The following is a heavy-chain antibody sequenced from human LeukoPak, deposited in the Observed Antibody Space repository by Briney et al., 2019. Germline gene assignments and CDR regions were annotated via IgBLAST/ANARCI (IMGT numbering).Heavy chain of an antibody. J-gene: IGHJ4*02. CDR2: ISSSGSTI. V-gene: IGHV3-48*03. D-gene: IGHD1-26*01. CDR1: GFTFSSYE. Sequence: GGSLRPSCAASGFTFSSYEMNWVRQAPGKGLEWVSYISSSGSTIYYADSVKGRFTISRDNAKNSLYLQMNSLRAKDTAVYYCAREGRGSWYYWGQGTLVTVSS. CDR3: AREGRGSWYY.